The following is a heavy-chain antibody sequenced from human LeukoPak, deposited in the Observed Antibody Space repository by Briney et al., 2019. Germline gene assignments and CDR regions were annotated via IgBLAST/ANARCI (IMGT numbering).Heavy chain of an antibody. D-gene: IGHD1-26*01. J-gene: IGHJ4*02. CDR1: GGSFSGYY. CDR3: ARLPTWDYYFDY. CDR2: IYYSGST. V-gene: IGHV4-39*01. Sequence: SETLSLTCAVYGGSFSGYYWGWIRQPPGKGLEWIGSIYYSGSTYYNPSLKSRVTISVDTSENQFSLKLSSVTAADTAVYYCARLPTWDYYFDYWGQGTLVTVSS.